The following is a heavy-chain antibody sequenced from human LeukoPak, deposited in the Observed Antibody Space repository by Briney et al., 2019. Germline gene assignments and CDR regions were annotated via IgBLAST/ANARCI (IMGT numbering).Heavy chain of an antibody. D-gene: IGHD5-18*01. J-gene: IGHJ4*02. V-gene: IGHV3-21*01. CDR2: ISSSSSYI. CDR1: GFTFSSYA. CDR3: ARGDSGYSYGTMNYFDY. Sequence: GGSLRLSCAASGFTFSSYAMNWVRQAPGKGLEWVSSISSSSSYIYYADSVKGRFTISRDNAKNSLYLQMNSLRAEDTAVYYCARGDSGYSYGTMNYFDYWGQGTLVTVSS.